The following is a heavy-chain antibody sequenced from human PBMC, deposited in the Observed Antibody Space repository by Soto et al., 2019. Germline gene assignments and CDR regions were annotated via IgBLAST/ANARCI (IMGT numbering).Heavy chain of an antibody. CDR1: GGSISSGGYY. CDR3: ARVWGGAFDI. J-gene: IGHJ1*01. V-gene: IGHV4-31*03. D-gene: IGHD3-10*01. Sequence: PSETLSLTCTVSGGSISSGGYYWSWIRQHPGKGLEWIGYIYYSGSTYYKPSLKSRVTISVDTSKNQFSLKLSFVTAADTAVYYCARVWGGAFDIWGQGTLVTVSS. CDR2: IYYSGST.